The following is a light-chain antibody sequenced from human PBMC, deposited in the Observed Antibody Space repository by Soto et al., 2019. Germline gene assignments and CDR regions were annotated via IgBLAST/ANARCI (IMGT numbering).Light chain of an antibody. CDR3: SSYTDSSTVV. CDR2: GVN. V-gene: IGLV2-14*03. CDR1: SSDVGGYDY. J-gene: IGLJ3*02. Sequence: QSALTQPASVSGSPGQSITISCTGSSSDVGGYDYVSWYQQDPGKAPKLMIYGVNNRPSGVSNRFSGSKSGNTASLTISGLQSEDEADYYCSSYTDSSTVVFGGGTKLTVL.